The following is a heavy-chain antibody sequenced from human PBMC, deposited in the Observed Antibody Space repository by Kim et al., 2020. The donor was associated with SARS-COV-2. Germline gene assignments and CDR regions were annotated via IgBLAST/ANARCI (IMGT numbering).Heavy chain of an antibody. D-gene: IGHD2-2*02. CDR3: ANHANCSSTNCYNGRNWFDY. Sequence: GGSLRLSCAASGFTFSSYGMNWVRQAPGKGLEWVSGISDSGDNTYYAGSVKGRFSTARDNSKNTLYLHMNSLRAENTAVYYCANHANCSSTNCYNGRNWFDYWGHGTLVTVSS. V-gene: IGHV3-23*01. J-gene: IGHJ5*01. CDR2: ISDSGDNT. CDR1: GFTFSSYG.